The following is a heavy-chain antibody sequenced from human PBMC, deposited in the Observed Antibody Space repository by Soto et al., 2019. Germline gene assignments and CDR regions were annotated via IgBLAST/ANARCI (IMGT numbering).Heavy chain of an antibody. Sequence: GASVKVSCKASGYTFTSYGISWVRQAPGQGLEWMGWISAYNGNTNYAQKLQGRVTMTRDTSTSTVYMELSSLRSEDTAVHYCAAYSSGWWNAFDIWGQGTMVTVSS. CDR2: ISAYNGNT. CDR1: GYTFTSYG. CDR3: AAYSSGWWNAFDI. D-gene: IGHD6-19*01. V-gene: IGHV1-18*01. J-gene: IGHJ3*02.